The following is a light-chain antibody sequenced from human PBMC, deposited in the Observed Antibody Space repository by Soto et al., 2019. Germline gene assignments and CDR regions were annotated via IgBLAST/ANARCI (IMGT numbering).Light chain of an antibody. V-gene: IGKV3-20*01. Sequence: EIVLTQSPGSLSLSLGERATLSCRASQSVSSNFLAWYQQKPGQAPRLLIYHTSTRATGIPDRFSGSGSGTDFTLTISRLEPEDFAVYYCQQYGSSQFTFGPGTKVDIK. CDR3: QQYGSSQFT. CDR2: HTS. CDR1: QSVSSNF. J-gene: IGKJ3*01.